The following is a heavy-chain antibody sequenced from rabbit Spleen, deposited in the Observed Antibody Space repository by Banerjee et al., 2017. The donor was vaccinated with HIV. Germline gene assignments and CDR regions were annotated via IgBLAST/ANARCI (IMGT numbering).Heavy chain of an antibody. J-gene: IGHJ4*01. CDR3: ARDAAGREDFNL. CDR1: GFSFSDRDV. Sequence: ELVESGGGLVKPEGSLTLTCKASGFSFSDRDVMCWVRQAPGKGLEWIQCIYAGSSGSTYSATWAKGRFTISKTSSTTVTLQMTSLTAADTATYFCARDAAGREDFNLWGPGTLVTVS. V-gene: IGHV1S45*01. CDR2: IYAGSSGST. D-gene: IGHD4-2*01.